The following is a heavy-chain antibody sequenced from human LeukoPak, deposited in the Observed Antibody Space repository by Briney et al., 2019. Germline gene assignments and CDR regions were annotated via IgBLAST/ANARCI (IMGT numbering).Heavy chain of an antibody. CDR2: IYHSGST. D-gene: IGHD3-10*01. CDR3: ARSGPYYYLYMDV. CDR1: GYSITRGYY. V-gene: IGHV4-38-2*02. Sequence: SETLSLTCTVSGYSITRGYYWGWIRQPPGKGLEWIGSIYHSGSTYYNPSLKSRVVISVDTSKNQFSLKLNSVTAADTAVYYCARSGPYYYLYMDVWGKGTTVTVSS. J-gene: IGHJ6*03.